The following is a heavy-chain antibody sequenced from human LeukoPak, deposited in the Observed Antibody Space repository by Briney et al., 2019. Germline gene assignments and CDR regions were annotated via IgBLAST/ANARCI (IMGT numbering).Heavy chain of an antibody. Sequence: ASVKVSCKASGYTFTSYHITWVRQAPGQGLEWMGWISGYNGNTNYAQKFQGRVTMTRDTSINTAYMELSRLRSGDTAVYYCARGGDYYDSSGYYDDAFDIWGQGTMVTVSS. V-gene: IGHV1-18*01. D-gene: IGHD3-22*01. CDR1: GYTFTSYH. J-gene: IGHJ3*02. CDR2: ISGYNGNT. CDR3: ARGGDYYDSSGYYDDAFDI.